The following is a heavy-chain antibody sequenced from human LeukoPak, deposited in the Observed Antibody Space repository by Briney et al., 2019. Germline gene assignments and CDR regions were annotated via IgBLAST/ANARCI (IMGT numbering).Heavy chain of an antibody. J-gene: IGHJ6*03. D-gene: IGHD6-25*01. CDR3: AKSGRRDDYYYYYYMDV. V-gene: IGHV3-30*18. CDR2: ISYDGSNK. CDR1: GFTFSRYT. Sequence: GGSLRLSCAASGFTFSRYTMIWVRQAPGKGLEWVAVISYDGSNKYYADSVKGRFTISRDNSKNTLYLQMDSLRAEDTAVYYCAKSGRRDDYYYYYYMDVWGKGTTVTVSS.